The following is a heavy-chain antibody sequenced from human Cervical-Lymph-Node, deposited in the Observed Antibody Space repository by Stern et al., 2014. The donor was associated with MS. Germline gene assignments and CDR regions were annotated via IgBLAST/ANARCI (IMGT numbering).Heavy chain of an antibody. V-gene: IGHV2-5*02. Sequence: ESGPTLVKPTQTLTLTCRVYGFSLNTIGEGVGLIRQPPGKALEWLALIYWDDDRRYRPSLKDRLTITKDTSKNLVVLKMTNMDPLDTATYYCAHSSLSVGVSFDYWGQGSLITVSS. J-gene: IGHJ4*02. CDR2: IYWDDDR. CDR1: GFSLNTIGEG. CDR3: AHSSLSVGVSFDY. D-gene: IGHD3-10*01.